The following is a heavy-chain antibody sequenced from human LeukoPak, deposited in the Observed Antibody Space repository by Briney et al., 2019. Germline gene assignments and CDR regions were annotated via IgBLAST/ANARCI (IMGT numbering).Heavy chain of an antibody. CDR1: GFTVSSNY. J-gene: IGHJ3*02. CDR2: IYSGGST. D-gene: IGHD4-17*01. V-gene: IGHV3-53*01. CDR3: ARVRSDDYGDYGLAFDI. Sequence: GGSLRLPCAASGFTVSSNYMSWVRQAPGKGLEWVSVIYSGGSTYYADSVKGRFTISRDNSKNTLYLQMNSLRAEDTAVYYCARVRSDDYGDYGLAFDIWGQGTMVTVSS.